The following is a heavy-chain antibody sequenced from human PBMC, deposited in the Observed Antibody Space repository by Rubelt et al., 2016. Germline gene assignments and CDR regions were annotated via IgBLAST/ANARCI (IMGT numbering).Heavy chain of an antibody. CDR2: ISAYNGNT. CDR1: GYTFTSYG. J-gene: IGHJ4*02. V-gene: IGHV1-18*01. D-gene: IGHD6-6*01. Sequence: QVQLVQSGAEVKKPGASVKVSCKASGYTFTSYGISWVRQAPGQGLEWMGWISAYNGNTNYAQRRQGRVTKTTDTSTRTAYMELRSLRYDDTAVDYCAGGGIAARLLDYWGQGTLVTVSS. CDR3: AGGGIAARLLDY.